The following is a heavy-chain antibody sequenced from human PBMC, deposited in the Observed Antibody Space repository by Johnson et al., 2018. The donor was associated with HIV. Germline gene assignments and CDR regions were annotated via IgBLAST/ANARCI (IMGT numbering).Heavy chain of an antibody. CDR1: GFTFSDYY. V-gene: IGHV3-30*02. CDR3: ARLTWDQNRGWDAFDI. D-gene: IGHD1-26*01. Sequence: QVQLVESGGGLVKPGGSLRLSCAASGFTFSDYYMSWIRQAPGKGLEWVAFLRYDGDITYYIDSVKGRFTISRDNSKNTLYLQMNSLRAEDTAVYYCARLTWDQNRGWDAFDIWGQGTMVTVSS. CDR2: LRYDGDIT. J-gene: IGHJ3*02.